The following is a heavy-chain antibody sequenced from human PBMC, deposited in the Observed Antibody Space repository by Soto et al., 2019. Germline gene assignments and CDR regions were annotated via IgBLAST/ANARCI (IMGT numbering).Heavy chain of an antibody. CDR1: GYSFTSYW. V-gene: IGHV5-10-1*01. Sequence: GEPLKISCKGSGYSFTSYWISWVRQMPGKGLEWMGRIDPSDSYTNYSPSFQGHVTISADKSISTAYLQWSSLKASDTAMYYCARLEDYYDSSGYPPNYWGQGTLVTVSS. D-gene: IGHD3-22*01. CDR3: ARLEDYYDSSGYPPNY. CDR2: IDPSDSYT. J-gene: IGHJ4*02.